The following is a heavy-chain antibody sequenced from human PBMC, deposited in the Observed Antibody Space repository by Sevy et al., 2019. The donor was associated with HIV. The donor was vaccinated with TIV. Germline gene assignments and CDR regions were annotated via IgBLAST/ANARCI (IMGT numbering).Heavy chain of an antibody. CDR1: GFTFSNYW. J-gene: IGHJ3*01. Sequence: GGSLRLSCAVSGFTFSNYWMHWVRQAPGKGLEWVANIKQDGSEKYYVDSVKGRFSISRDNAKNLVYLQMNSLRVEDTAVYYCMTAMLNVGGQGTMVTVSS. D-gene: IGHD1-1*01. CDR2: IKQDGSEK. CDR3: MTAMLNV. V-gene: IGHV3-7*01.